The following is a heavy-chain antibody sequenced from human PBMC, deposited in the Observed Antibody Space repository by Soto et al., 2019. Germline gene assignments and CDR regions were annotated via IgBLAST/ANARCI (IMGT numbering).Heavy chain of an antibody. Sequence: QIRLVQSGGEVRTPGASVRVSCNASGYTFSSYGITWVRQAPGQGLEWLGLINPSSGETNYSQKFQGRVTVNTDTSTTTGYMEQRNLTFDDTAVYYCARDWYPRFDPWGQGTLVTVSS. J-gene: IGHJ5*02. V-gene: IGHV1-18*01. CDR3: ARDWYPRFDP. D-gene: IGHD6-13*01. CDR2: INPSSGET. CDR1: GYTFSSYG.